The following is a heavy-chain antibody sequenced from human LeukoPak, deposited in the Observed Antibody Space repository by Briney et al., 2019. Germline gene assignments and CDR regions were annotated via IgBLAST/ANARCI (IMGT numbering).Heavy chain of an antibody. V-gene: IGHV4-34*01. CDR2: INHSGST. CDR3: ARARFLEWLLGDYYYYYGMDI. J-gene: IGHJ6*02. CDR1: GGSFSGYY. D-gene: IGHD3-3*01. Sequence: SETLSLTCAVYGGSFSGYYWSWIRQPPGKGLEWIGEINHSGSTNYNPSLKSRVTISVDTSKNQFSLKLSSVTAADTAVYYCARARFLEWLLGDYYYYYGMDIWGQGTTVTVSS.